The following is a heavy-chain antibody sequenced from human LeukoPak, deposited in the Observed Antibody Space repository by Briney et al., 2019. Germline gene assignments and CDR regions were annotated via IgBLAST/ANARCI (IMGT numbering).Heavy chain of an antibody. CDR2: ISAYNGNT. CDR3: ARDTARYFDWLLSAFYYYGMDV. J-gene: IGHJ6*02. Sequence: ASVKVSCKASGYTFTSYGISWVRQAPGQGLEWMGWISAYNGNTNYAQKLQGRVTMTTDTSTSTAYMELRSLRSDDTAVYYCARDTARYFDWLLSAFYYYGMDVWGQGTTVTVSS. CDR1: GYTFTSYG. V-gene: IGHV1-18*01. D-gene: IGHD3-9*01.